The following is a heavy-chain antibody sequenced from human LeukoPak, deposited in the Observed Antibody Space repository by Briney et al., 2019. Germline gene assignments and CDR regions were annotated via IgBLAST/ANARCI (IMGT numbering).Heavy chain of an antibody. D-gene: IGHD3-9*01. CDR3: ARYLLRYFDSPGWFDP. J-gene: IGHJ5*02. CDR2: IYTSGST. V-gene: IGHV4-38-2*01. CDR1: GYSISSGYY. Sequence: SETLSLTCAVSGYSISSGYYWGWIRQPPGKGLEWIGSIYTSGSTNYNPSLKSRVTMSVDTSKNQFSLKLSSVTAADTAVYYCARYLLRYFDSPGWFDPWGQGTLVTVSS.